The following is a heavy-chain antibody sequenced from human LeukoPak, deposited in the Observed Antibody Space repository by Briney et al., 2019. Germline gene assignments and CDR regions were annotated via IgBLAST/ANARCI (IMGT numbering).Heavy chain of an antibody. J-gene: IGHJ4*02. CDR3: AAKGNGYTGPYVFAH. Sequence: SGGALRLSCAASGFSVTSNYMSWVRQAPGKGLEGVSVLYSSGYTNYADSVKGRFSISRDTSENTLSLQMNSLRAEDSAVYYCAAKGNGYTGPYVFAHWGRGTLVTVSS. D-gene: IGHD5-12*01. CDR2: LYSSGYT. CDR1: GFSVTSNY. V-gene: IGHV3-66*01.